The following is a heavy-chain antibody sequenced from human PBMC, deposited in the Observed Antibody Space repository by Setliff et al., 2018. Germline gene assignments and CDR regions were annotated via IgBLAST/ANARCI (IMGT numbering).Heavy chain of an antibody. CDR2: INPIFGTA. CDR1: GGTFTNYA. V-gene: IGHV1-69*05. Sequence: ASVKVSCKASGGTFTNYAINWVRQAPGQGLEWMGGINPIFGTADYTQNFQGRLTIITDESTNTAFMQLSSLRSDDTAVYYCVREGVDSRSSTDYRYYMDVWGKGTTVTVSS. D-gene: IGHD3-22*01. CDR3: VREGVDSRSSTDYRYYMDV. J-gene: IGHJ6*03.